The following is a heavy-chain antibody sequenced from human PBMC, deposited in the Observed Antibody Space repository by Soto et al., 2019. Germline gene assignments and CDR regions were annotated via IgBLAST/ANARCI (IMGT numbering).Heavy chain of an antibody. CDR2: IYYSGST. J-gene: IGHJ5*02. Sequence: SETLSLTCTVSGGSISSGGYYWSWIRQHPGKGLEWIGYIYYSGSTYYNPSLKSRVTISVDTSKNQFSLKLSSVTAADTAVYYCARVDSNWFDPWGQGTLVTVSS. CDR1: GGSISSGGYY. CDR3: ARVDSNWFDP. V-gene: IGHV4-31*03.